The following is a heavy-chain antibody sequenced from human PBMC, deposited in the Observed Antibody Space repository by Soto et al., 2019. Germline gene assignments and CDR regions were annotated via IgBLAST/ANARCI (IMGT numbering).Heavy chain of an antibody. CDR2: IHYTGSR. CDR3: ARWGQPAVKVFDI. J-gene: IGHJ3*02. CDR1: GASVNVYY. D-gene: IGHD3-16*01. Sequence: SETLSLTCTVSGASVNVYYWNWVRQPLGKGLEWIGFIHYTGSRIFNPSLQSRVTMSVDVSQNQFSLRLTSVTAADTAIYYCARWGQPAVKVFDIWGQGTAGTVS. V-gene: IGHV4-59*02.